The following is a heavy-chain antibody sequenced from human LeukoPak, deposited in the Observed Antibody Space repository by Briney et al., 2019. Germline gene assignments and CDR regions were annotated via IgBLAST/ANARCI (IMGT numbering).Heavy chain of an antibody. Sequence: GGSLRPSCAASGISFSSYGMSWVRQAPGKGLEWVSTPSSTGTTFYAGSVEGRFTISRANSENTLYLQMDSLRAADTALYYCARVGYSSSWFFFNFWGQGTLVTVSS. V-gene: IGHV3-23*05. CDR3: ARVGYSSSWFFFNF. CDR2: PSSTGTT. D-gene: IGHD6-13*01. J-gene: IGHJ4*02. CDR1: GISFSSYG.